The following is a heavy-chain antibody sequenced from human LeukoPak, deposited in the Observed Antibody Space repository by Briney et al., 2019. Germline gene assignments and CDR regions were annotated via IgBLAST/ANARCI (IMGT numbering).Heavy chain of an antibody. Sequence: KPGESLKISCKGSGYSFTSYWIGWVRQMPGKGLEWMGIIYPGDSDTRYSPSFQGQVTISADKSISTAYLQWSSLKASDTAMYYCARWTIGTTVTTSLTERPNSGFDPWGQGTLVTVSS. CDR2: IYPGDSDT. J-gene: IGHJ5*02. V-gene: IGHV5-51*01. CDR1: GYSFTSYW. CDR3: ARWTIGTTVTTSLTERPNSGFDP. D-gene: IGHD4-17*01.